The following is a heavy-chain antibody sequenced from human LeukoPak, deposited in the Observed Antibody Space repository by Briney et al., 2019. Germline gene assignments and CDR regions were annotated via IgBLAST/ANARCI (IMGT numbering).Heavy chain of an antibody. D-gene: IGHD4-11*01. CDR1: GGSISSYY. CDR3: ARDFDSNYGLNWFDP. J-gene: IGHJ5*02. CDR2: IYTSGST. V-gene: IGHV4-4*07. Sequence: SETLSLTCTVSGGSISSYYWSWIRQPAGKGLEWIGRIYTSGSTNYNPSLKSRVTMSVDTPKNQFSLKLSSVTAADTAVYYCARDFDSNYGLNWFDPWGQGTLVTVSS.